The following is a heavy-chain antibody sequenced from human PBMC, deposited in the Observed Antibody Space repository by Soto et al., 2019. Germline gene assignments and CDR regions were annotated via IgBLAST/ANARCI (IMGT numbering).Heavy chain of an antibody. Sequence: SETLSLSWPVSGGSISSSNWWGCVRQAPGKGLEWIGEIYHSGSTNYNPSLKSRVTISVDKSKNQFSLKLSSVTAADTAVYYCARDREGQTPFDYWGQGTLVTGS. CDR3: ARDREGQTPFDY. J-gene: IGHJ4*02. CDR2: IYHSGST. CDR1: GGSISSSNW. D-gene: IGHD1-26*01. V-gene: IGHV4-4*02.